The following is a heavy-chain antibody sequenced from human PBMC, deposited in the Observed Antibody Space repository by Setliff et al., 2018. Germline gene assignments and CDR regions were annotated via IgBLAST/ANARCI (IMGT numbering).Heavy chain of an antibody. Sequence: ASVKGSCKASGYTFTSHYMHWVRQAPGLGLEWMGTINPSSGRTSYAQKFQGRVTMTRDTSTSTVYMDMSSLRSEDTAVYYCARDVFPYHYEGAFDIWGQATMVTVSS. J-gene: IGHJ3*02. CDR3: ARDVFPYHYEGAFDI. V-gene: IGHV1-46*01. D-gene: IGHD3-22*01. CDR1: GYTFTSHY. CDR2: INPSSGRT.